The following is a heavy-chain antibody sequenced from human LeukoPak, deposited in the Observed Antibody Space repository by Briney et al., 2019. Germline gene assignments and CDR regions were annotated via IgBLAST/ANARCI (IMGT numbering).Heavy chain of an antibody. CDR2: ISGDGGST. CDR3: AKDLASVYDAFNV. J-gene: IGHJ3*01. Sequence: AVGSLRLSCAASGFPFNGYAMDWVRQAPGRGLEWVSLISGDGGSTYYADSVKGRFTISRDNSKNSLYLQMNSLRTEDTALYYCAKDLASVYDAFNVWGQGTMVTVSS. V-gene: IGHV3-43*02. CDR1: GFPFNGYA.